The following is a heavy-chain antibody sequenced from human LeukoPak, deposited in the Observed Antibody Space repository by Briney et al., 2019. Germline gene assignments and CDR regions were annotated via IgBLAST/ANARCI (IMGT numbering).Heavy chain of an antibody. V-gene: IGHV4-31*03. Sequence: PSETLSHTCTVSGGSISSGGYYWSWIRQHPGKGLEWIGYIYYSGSTYYNPSLKSRVTISVDTSKNQFSLKLSSVTAADTAVYYCARDDGSGSYLDYWGQGTLVTVSS. J-gene: IGHJ4*02. CDR3: ARDDGSGSYLDY. CDR1: GGSISSGGYY. CDR2: IYYSGST. D-gene: IGHD3-10*01.